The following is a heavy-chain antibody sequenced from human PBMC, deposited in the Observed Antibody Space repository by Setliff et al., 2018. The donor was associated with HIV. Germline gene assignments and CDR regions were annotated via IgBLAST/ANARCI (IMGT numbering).Heavy chain of an antibody. J-gene: IGHJ4*02. D-gene: IGHD3-22*01. CDR1: GGSFSGYY. CDR2: MNHRGVI. CDR3: ARLTTTYYYDSSAYYHPV. Sequence: PSETLSLTCTVYGGSFSGYYWTWIRQPPGKGLEFIGEMNHRGVIKYLSSLKSRVTMAVDTSKNQFSLKLSSVTAADTAVFYCARLTTTYYYDSSAYYHPVWGQGTLVTVSS. V-gene: IGHV4-34*01.